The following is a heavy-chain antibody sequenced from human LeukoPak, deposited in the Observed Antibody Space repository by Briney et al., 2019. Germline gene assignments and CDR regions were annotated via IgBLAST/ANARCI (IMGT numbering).Heavy chain of an antibody. CDR1: DDSIRNYY. V-gene: IGHV4-59*08. D-gene: IGHD3-10*01. CDR3: ARHVDYYGSGSYSH. Sequence: SETLSLTCTVSDDSIRNYYWSWIRQPPGKGLEWIGYIHYSGGTNYNPSLKSRVTISVDTSKNQFSLKLSSVTAADAAVYYCARHVDYYGSGSYSHWGQGTLVTVSS. J-gene: IGHJ4*02. CDR2: IHYSGGT.